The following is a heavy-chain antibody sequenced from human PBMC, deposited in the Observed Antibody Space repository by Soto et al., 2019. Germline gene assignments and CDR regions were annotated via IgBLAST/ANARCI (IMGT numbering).Heavy chain of an antibody. CDR1: GFTSGTYA. CDR3: AKAYVTVTPHSSSLSAV. Sequence: EVQLLESGGRLVQPGGSLTVSCAASGFTSGTYAITWVRQAPGKGLQWVSAISETSRAAYYADSVRGRFIISRDISKSTVHLQINSLRAEDTAVYSCAKAYVTVTPHSSSLSAVWGQGTVVTVSS. V-gene: IGHV3-23*01. J-gene: IGHJ3*01. D-gene: IGHD6-13*01. CDR2: ISETSRAA.